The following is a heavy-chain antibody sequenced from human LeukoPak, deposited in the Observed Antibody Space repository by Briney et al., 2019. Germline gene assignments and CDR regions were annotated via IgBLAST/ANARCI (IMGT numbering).Heavy chain of an antibody. J-gene: IGHJ4*02. Sequence: PSETLSLTCTVSGGSISSSSYYWGWIRQPPGKGLEWIGSIYYSGSTYYNPSLKSRATISVDTSKNQFSLKLSSVTAADTAVYYCARLGSYDFWSGYLNQYYFDYWGQGTLVTVSS. CDR2: IYYSGST. V-gene: IGHV4-39*01. D-gene: IGHD3-3*01. CDR1: GGSISSSSYY. CDR3: ARLGSYDFWSGYLNQYYFDY.